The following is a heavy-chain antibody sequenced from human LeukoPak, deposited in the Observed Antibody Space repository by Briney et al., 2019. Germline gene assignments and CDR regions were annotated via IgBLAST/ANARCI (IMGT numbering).Heavy chain of an antibody. J-gene: IGHJ4*02. V-gene: IGHV4-38-2*02. D-gene: IGHD3-22*01. CDR2: IFHSGRT. CDR3: ARGLRRSTYYYDSSGLFDY. CDR1: GYSLSSGYY. Sequence: SETLSLTCTVSGYSLSSGYYWGWSRQPPGKGLEWIGSIFHSGRTYYNPSLKRRVTMSVDTSKNQFSPKLSSVTAADTAVYYCARGLRRSTYYYDSSGLFDYWGQGTLVTVSS.